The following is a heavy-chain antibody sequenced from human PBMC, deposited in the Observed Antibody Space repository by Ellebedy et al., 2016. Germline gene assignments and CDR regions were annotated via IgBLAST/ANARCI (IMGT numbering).Heavy chain of an antibody. CDR3: ATSGYFDWLLSPFDY. D-gene: IGHD3-9*01. J-gene: IGHJ4*02. V-gene: IGHV5-51*01. CDR1: GYSFTSYW. CDR2: IYPGDSDT. Sequence: GESLKISXKGSGYSFTSYWIGWVRQMPGKGLEWMGIIYPGDSDTRYSPSFQGQVTISADKSISTAYLQWSSLKASDTAMYYCATSGYFDWLLSPFDYWGQGTLVTVSS.